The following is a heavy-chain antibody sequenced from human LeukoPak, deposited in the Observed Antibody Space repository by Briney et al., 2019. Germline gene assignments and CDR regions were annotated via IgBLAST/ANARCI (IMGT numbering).Heavy chain of an antibody. CDR2: ISGSSTYI. D-gene: IGHD3-22*01. CDR3: AREHSSGRYFDF. J-gene: IGHJ4*02. Sequence: GESLRLSCAASGFTFSSYRMNWVRQAPGKGLEWVSSISGSSTYIDYADSVKGRFTISRDNAKNALYLQMDSPRAEDTAVYYCAREHSSGRYFDFWGQGTLVTVSS. V-gene: IGHV3-21*01. CDR1: GFTFSSYR.